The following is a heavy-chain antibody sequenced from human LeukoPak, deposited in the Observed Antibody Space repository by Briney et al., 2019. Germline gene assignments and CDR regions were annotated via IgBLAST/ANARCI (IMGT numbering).Heavy chain of an antibody. D-gene: IGHD6-19*01. Sequence: GGSLRLSCAASGFTFNIYGMNWVRQAPGKGLEWVSGIRGSGVETFYADSVKGRFTISRDNAKNSLYLQMNSLRAEDTAVYYCARRYSSGWYARVPPRGFDYWGQGTLVTVSS. CDR2: IRGSGVET. J-gene: IGHJ4*02. CDR1: GFTFNIYG. V-gene: IGHV3-21*01. CDR3: ARRYSSGWYARVPPRGFDY.